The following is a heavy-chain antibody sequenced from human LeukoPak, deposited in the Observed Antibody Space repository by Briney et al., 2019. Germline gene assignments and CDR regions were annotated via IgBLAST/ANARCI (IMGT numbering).Heavy chain of an antibody. V-gene: IGHV3-9*01. J-gene: IGHJ6*02. CDR3: AKDIGAGIAAAGPSIYYYYNWMDV. CDR2: ISWNSGSI. D-gene: IGHD6-13*01. Sequence: RGRSLRLSCAASVFTFEVYATRWVRHAPRKGLEWGSGISWNSGSIGYADSVKGRVTISRDNAKNSLYLQMNSLRAEDTTLYYCAKDIGAGIAAAGPSIYYYYNWMDVWGQGTTVTVSS. CDR1: VFTFEVYA.